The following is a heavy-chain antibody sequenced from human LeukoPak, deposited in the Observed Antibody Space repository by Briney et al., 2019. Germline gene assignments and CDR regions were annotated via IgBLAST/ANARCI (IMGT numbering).Heavy chain of an antibody. CDR2: IRSKANSYAT. V-gene: IGHV3-73*01. CDR1: GFTFSGSA. CDR3: ASLYGSGSYYADY. Sequence: GGSLRLSCAASGFTFSGSALHWVRQASGKGLEWVGRIRSKANSYATAYAASVKGRFTISRDDSKNTAYLQMNSLKTEDTAVYYCASLYGSGSYYADYWGQGTLVTVSS. J-gene: IGHJ4*02. D-gene: IGHD3-10*01.